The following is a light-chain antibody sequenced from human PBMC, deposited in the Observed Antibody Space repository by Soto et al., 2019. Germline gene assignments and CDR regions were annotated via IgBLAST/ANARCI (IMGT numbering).Light chain of an antibody. J-gene: IGLJ3*02. Sequence: QSALTQPRSVSGSPGQSVTISCTGTSSDVGAYNYVSWYQQHPGKAPKLMIYDVSKRPSGVPDRFSGSKSANTASLTISGRQAEDEADYYCCSYAGSYTRVFGGGTKLTVL. CDR3: CSYAGSYTRV. CDR1: SSDVGAYNY. CDR2: DVS. V-gene: IGLV2-11*01.